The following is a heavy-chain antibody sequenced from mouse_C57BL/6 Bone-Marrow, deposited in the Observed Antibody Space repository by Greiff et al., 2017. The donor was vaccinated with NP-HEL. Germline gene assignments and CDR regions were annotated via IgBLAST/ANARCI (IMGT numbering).Heavy chain of an antibody. D-gene: IGHD2-4*01. J-gene: IGHJ2*01. Sequence: QVQLQQSGAELVRPGASVTLSCKASGYTFTDYEMHWVKQTPVHGLEWIGAIDPETGGTAYNQKFKGKAILTADKSSSTAYMELRSLTSEDSAVYYCTRAGEYDYDYFDYWGQGTTLTVSS. CDR1: GYTFTDYE. CDR3: TRAGEYDYDYFDY. V-gene: IGHV1-15*01. CDR2: IDPETGGT.